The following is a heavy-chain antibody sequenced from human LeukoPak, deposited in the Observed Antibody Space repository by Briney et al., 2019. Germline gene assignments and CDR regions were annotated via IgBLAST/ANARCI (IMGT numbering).Heavy chain of an antibody. Sequence: SVRVSCKASGGSFSSYAISWLRQAPGQGLEWMGGIIPIFGTANYAQKFQGRVTITADESTSTAYMELRKLSSEDAAVTDVSCWALYDNSGYYNVYWGQGTLVTVSS. J-gene: IGHJ4*02. CDR1: GGSFSSYA. D-gene: IGHD3-22*01. V-gene: IGHV1-69*01. CDR3: SCWALYDNSGYYNVY. CDR2: IIPIFGTA.